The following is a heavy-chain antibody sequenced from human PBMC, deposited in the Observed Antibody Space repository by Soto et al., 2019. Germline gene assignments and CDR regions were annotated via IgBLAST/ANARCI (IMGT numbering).Heavy chain of an antibody. CDR2: ISYDGSNK. J-gene: IGHJ4*02. CDR3: AKKKAGGDYYFVY. V-gene: IGHV3-30*18. Sequence: QVQLVESGGGVVQPGRSLRLSCAASGFTFSSYGMHWVRQAPGKGLEWVAVISYDGSNKYYADSVKGRFTISRDNSKNTLYLQMNSLRAEDTAVYYCAKKKAGGDYYFVYWGQGTLVTVSS. CDR1: GFTFSSYG. D-gene: IGHD2-21*01.